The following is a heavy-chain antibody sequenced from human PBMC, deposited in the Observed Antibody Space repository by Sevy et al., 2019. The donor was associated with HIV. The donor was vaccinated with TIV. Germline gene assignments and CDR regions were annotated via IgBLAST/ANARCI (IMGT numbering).Heavy chain of an antibody. V-gene: IGHV4-30-2*01. CDR1: GGSISSGGYS. CDR2: IYHSGST. D-gene: IGHD3-22*01. CDR3: ARGVVINNWFDP. J-gene: IGHJ5*02. Sequence: SETLSLTYAVSGGSISSGGYSWSWIRQPPGKGLEWIGYIYHSGSTYYNPSLKSRVTISVDRSKNQFSLKLSSVTAADTAVYYCARGVVINNWFDPWGQGTLVTVSS.